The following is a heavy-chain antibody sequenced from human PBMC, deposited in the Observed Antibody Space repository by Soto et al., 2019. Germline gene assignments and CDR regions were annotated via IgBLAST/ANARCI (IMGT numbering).Heavy chain of an antibody. J-gene: IGHJ4*02. CDR1: GGTFSSYA. V-gene: IGHV1-69*12. Sequence: QVQLVQSGAEVKKPGSSVKVSCKASGGTFSSYAISWVRQAPGQGLEWMGGIIPIFGTANYAQKFQGRVTSTADESTRKAYMELSSLRSEDTAVYYCARDTNNYYDSSGYYHDFDYWGQGTLVTVSS. CDR2: IIPIFGTA. CDR3: ARDTNNYYDSSGYYHDFDY. D-gene: IGHD3-22*01.